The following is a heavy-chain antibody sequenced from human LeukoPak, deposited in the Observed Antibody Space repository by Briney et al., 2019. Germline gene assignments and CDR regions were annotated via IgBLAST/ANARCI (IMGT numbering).Heavy chain of an antibody. J-gene: IGHJ4*02. CDR1: GFTFSNYA. CDR2: ISGSDGST. CDR3: AKDGYDFWSAYQIAL. V-gene: IGHV3-23*01. D-gene: IGHD3-3*01. Sequence: GGSLRLSCAASGFTFSNYAMTWVRQAAGKGLEWVSAISGSDGSTYYSDSVTGRFTISRDNSKNTLYLQMTSLRTDDTAVSYCAKDGYDFWSAYQIALWGQGTLVTVSS.